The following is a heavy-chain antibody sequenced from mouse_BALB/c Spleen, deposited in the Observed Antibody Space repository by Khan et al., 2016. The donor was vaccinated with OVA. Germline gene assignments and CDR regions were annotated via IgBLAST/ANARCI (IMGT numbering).Heavy chain of an antibody. CDR3: ASHLTGSCAY. CDR1: GFTFSSYS. CDR2: ISSGGDYT. D-gene: IGHD4-1*01. Sequence: VQLKESGGDLVKPGGSLKLSCAASGFTFSSYSMSWVRQTPDKRLEWVATISSGGDYTYYPDNVKGRFTISRDNAKNTLYLQMSSLKSEDTAMYYGASHLTGSCAYWGQGTLVTVSA. J-gene: IGHJ3*01. V-gene: IGHV5-6*01.